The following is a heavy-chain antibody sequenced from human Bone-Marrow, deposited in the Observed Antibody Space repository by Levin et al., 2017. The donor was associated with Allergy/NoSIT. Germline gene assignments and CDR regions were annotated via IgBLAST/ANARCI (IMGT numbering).Heavy chain of an antibody. CDR2: INPNSGGT. D-gene: IGHD6-19*01. J-gene: IGHJ3*02. CDR3: ARDGSSGWYWGAFDI. Sequence: GESLKISCKASGYTFTGYYMHWVRQAPGQGLEWMGWINPNSGGTNYAQKFQGRVTMTRDTSISTAYMELSRLRSDDTAVYYCARDGSSGWYWGAFDIWGQGTMVTVSS. CDR1: GYTFTGYY. V-gene: IGHV1-2*02.